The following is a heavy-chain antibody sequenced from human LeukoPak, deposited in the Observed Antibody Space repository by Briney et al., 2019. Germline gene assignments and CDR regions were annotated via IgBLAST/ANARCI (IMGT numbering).Heavy chain of an antibody. CDR1: GLTFSSYA. CDR3: ARDPSYYYMDV. J-gene: IGHJ6*03. Sequence: PGGSLRLSCAASGLTFSSYAMSWVRQAPGKGLEWVSGISGSGGNTYYAGSVKGRFTVSRDNSKNTLYLQMNSLRAEDTAVYYCARDPSYYYMDVWGKGTTVTVSS. CDR2: ISGSGGNT. V-gene: IGHV3-23*01.